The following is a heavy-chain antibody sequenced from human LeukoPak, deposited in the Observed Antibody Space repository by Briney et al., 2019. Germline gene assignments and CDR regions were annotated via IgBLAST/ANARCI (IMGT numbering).Heavy chain of an antibody. V-gene: IGHV3-23*01. J-gene: IGHJ4*02. Sequence: TGGSLRLSCAASGFPFSSYALSWVRQAPGKGLEWVSASGVSTFYADSVKGRFTISRDNSKNSLYLQMNSLRAEDTAVYYCAKSLRPYSYSSGRYFDYWGQGTLVTVSS. D-gene: IGHD1-26*01. CDR2: SGVST. CDR1: GFPFSSYA. CDR3: AKSLRPYSYSSGRYFDY.